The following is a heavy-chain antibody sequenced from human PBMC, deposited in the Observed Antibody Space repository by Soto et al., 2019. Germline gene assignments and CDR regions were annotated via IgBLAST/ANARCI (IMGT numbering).Heavy chain of an antibody. CDR2: VNPNSGDT. J-gene: IGHJ6*02. Sequence: ASVKVSCKASGYTFTDYYIHWVRQAPGQGLEWMGWVNPNSGDTNYAQKFQGWVTMTRDTSISTVYMELSSLKSDDMAVYYCAREGAATANYGMDVWGQGTTVTVSS. D-gene: IGHD2-15*01. V-gene: IGHV1-2*04. CDR1: GYTFTDYY. CDR3: AREGAATANYGMDV.